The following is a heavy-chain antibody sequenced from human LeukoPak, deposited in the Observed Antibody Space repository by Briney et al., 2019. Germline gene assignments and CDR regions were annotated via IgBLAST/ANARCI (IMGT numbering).Heavy chain of an antibody. V-gene: IGHV3-73*01. CDR2: IGSKRNNYAT. D-gene: IGHD3-10*01. J-gene: IGHJ4*02. CDR3: TRGRYGSGSFDY. CDR1: GFIFSDST. Sequence: SGGSLRLSCAPSGFIFSDSTLHWVRQASGKGPEWVGRIGSKRNNYATKYADPVRGRFTVSRDDSKNTAYLQMNSLKIEDTAMYYCTRGRYGSGSFDYWGQGTLVTVSS.